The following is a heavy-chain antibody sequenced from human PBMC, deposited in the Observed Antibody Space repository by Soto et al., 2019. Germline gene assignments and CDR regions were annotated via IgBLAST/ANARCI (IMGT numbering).Heavy chain of an antibody. CDR1: GGSVNGYY. Sequence: PSKTLSLTCVVYGGSVNGYYWNWIRRPPGKGLEWIGEINHTGGTHYNPSLKSRVTMSVDTSKNQFSLRLSSVTAADTAIYYCATRITVFGLLIPPFDPWGQGTQVTVSS. V-gene: IGHV4-34*01. CDR3: ATRITVFGLLIPPFDP. CDR2: INHTGGT. J-gene: IGHJ5*02. D-gene: IGHD3-3*01.